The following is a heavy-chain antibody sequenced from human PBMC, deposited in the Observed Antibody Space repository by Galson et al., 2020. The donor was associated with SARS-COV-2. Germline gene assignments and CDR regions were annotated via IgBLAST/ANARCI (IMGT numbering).Heavy chain of an antibody. CDR3: AREANNDSSDI. V-gene: IGHV4-61*02. Sequence: SETLSLTCTVSGGTIISSGRYYWSWIRQPAGKALEWIGRIYITGATKYNPSLKSRVTISMNTSGNQFSLRLSSVTATDTAVYYCAREANNDSSDIWGRGTMVTVSS. J-gene: IGHJ3*02. CDR1: GGTIISSGRYY. CDR2: IYITGAT. D-gene: IGHD1-1*01.